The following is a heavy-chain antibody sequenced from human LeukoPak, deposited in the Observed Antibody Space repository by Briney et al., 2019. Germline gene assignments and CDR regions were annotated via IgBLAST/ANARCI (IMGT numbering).Heavy chain of an antibody. V-gene: IGHV3-33*01. D-gene: IGHD3-22*01. CDR1: GFTFSSYT. Sequence: PGGSLRLSCAQSGFTFSSYTMHWLRQAPGEGLEWLALILYDGSNKWYADSVKGRFTASRDNSRNTLYLQMNSLRAEDTAVYFCARDCYYDRRGFSSDEDSFDYWGQGTLVTVSS. J-gene: IGHJ4*02. CDR2: ILYDGSNK. CDR3: ARDCYYDRRGFSSDEDSFDY.